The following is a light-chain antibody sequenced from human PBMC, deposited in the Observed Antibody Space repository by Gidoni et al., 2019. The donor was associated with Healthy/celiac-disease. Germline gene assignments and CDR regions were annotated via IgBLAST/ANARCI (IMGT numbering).Light chain of an antibody. V-gene: IGKV1-39*01. CDR3: QQSYSTPKT. J-gene: IGKJ1*01. CDR2: AAS. Sequence: DIQMTQSPSSLSASVGERVTITCRASQSISSYLNWYQQKPGKAPKLLIYAASSVQSGVPSRFSGSGSGTDFTLTISSLQPEDFATYYCQQSYSTPKTFXXXTKVEIK. CDR1: QSISSY.